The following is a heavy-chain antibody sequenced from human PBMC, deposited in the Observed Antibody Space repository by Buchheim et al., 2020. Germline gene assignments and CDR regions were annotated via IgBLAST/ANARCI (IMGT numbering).Heavy chain of an antibody. CDR2: INSNGSST. CDR1: GFTFNNYW. J-gene: IGHJ4*02. D-gene: IGHD2-15*01. V-gene: IGHV3-74*01. CDR3: ARDWCTGGWCYQDY. Sequence: EVQLVESGGGLVQPGGSLRLSCAASGFTFNNYWMHWVRQAPGKGLIWVSQINSNGSSTNYADSVKGRFTISRDNAKNTLYLQMNSLRAEDTAVYYCARDWCTGGWCYQDYWGQGTL.